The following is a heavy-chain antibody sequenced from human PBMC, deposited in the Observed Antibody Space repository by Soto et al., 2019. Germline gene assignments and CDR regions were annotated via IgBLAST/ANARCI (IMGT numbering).Heavy chain of an antibody. CDR3: AKDREASTHYYYMDV. Sequence: GESLKISCAASGFTFSSYAMSWVRQAPGKGLEWVSAISGSGGSTYYADSVKGRFTISRDNSKNTLYLQMNSLRAEDTAVYYCAKDREASTHYYYMDVWGKGTTVTVSS. V-gene: IGHV3-23*01. J-gene: IGHJ6*03. CDR2: ISGSGGST. CDR1: GFTFSSYA.